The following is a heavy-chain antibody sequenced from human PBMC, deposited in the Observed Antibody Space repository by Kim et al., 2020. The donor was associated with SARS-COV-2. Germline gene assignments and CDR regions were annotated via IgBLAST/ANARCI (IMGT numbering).Heavy chain of an antibody. D-gene: IGHD2-15*01. Sequence: GESLKISCKGSGYSFTSYWIAWVRQTPGKGLEWMGSIYPGDSDTSYGPSFKGRFTISADKSINTAYLQWSSLKASDTAMYYCARIGDYWGQGTLVTVSS. CDR3: ARIGDY. V-gene: IGHV5-51*01. CDR2: IYPGDSDT. CDR1: GYSFTSYW. J-gene: IGHJ4*02.